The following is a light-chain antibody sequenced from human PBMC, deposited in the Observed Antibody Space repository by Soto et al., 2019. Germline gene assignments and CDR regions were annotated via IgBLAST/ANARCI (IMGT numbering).Light chain of an antibody. J-gene: IGLJ1*01. V-gene: IGLV2-14*03. CDR2: DVT. CDR1: SSDIGGYNY. Sequence: QSALTQPASVSGSPGQSITISCTGTSSDIGGYNYVSWYRQHPGNAPKLLIYDVTHRPAGVSSRFSGSKSGSTASLTISGLQAEDVFNYFPTTDIDTPSLYVSG. CDR3: TTDIDTPSLYV.